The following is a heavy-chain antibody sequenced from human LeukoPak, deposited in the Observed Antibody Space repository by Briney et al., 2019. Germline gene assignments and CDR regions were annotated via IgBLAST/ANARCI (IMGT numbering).Heavy chain of an antibody. CDR1: GGSISSYS. CDR2: IYDSGST. D-gene: IGHD1-1*01. V-gene: IGHV4-59*08. CDR3: ARHGTSGTNLNWFDP. J-gene: IGHJ5*02. Sequence: SETLSLTCTVSGGSISSYSWSWIRQPPGKGLECIGYIYDSGSTNYNPSLKSRVAISVDKSKNQFSLKLSYVTAADTAVYYCARHGTSGTNLNWFDPWGQGTLVTVSS.